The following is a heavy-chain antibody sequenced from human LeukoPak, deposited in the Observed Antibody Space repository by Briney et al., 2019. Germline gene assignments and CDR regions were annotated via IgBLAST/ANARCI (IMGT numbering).Heavy chain of an antibody. CDR1: GFTFSSYS. CDR3: ARDCWDYGSGSYCGVDY. CDR2: ISSSSSYI. D-gene: IGHD3-10*01. J-gene: IGHJ4*02. Sequence: PGGSLRLSCAASGFTFSSYSMHWVPQAPGKGLEWVSSISSSSSYIYYADSVQGRFTISRDNAKNSLYMQMNSLRAEDRAVYYCARDCWDYGSGSYCGVDYWGQGTLVTVSS. V-gene: IGHV3-21*01.